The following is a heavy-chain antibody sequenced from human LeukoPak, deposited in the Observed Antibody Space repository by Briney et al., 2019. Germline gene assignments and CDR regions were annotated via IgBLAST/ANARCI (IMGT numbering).Heavy chain of an antibody. CDR1: GFTFSTYA. CDR2: IGGSGGGT. J-gene: IGHJ4*02. CDR3: ARNDFGSGWLGDY. Sequence: GGSLRPSCAASGFTFSTYAMSWVRQAPGQGLEWVSPIGGSGGGTYYAESVQGRFIISRDTSKNTLFLQMNSLRAEDTALYYCARNDFGSGWLGDYWGQGTLVTVFS. D-gene: IGHD6-19*01. V-gene: IGHV3-23*01.